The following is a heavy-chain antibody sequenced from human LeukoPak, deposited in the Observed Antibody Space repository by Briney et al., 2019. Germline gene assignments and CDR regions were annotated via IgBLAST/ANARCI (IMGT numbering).Heavy chain of an antibody. CDR3: ARTASSGFFND. CDR1: GDSITNTFY. J-gene: IGHJ4*02. CDR2: IHHSGNRFETGST. D-gene: IGHD6-25*01. V-gene: IGHV4-28*01. Sequence: SETLSLTCTVSGDSITNTFYWGWIRQSPGKGLEWIGRIHHSGNRFETGSTHYNPSLRSRVTVSADTSRNQFSLTSTSVTAADTAVYFCARTASSGFFNDWCQGTLVTVSS.